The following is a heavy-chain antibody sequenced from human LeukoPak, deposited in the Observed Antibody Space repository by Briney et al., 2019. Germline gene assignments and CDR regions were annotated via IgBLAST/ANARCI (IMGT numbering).Heavy chain of an antibody. D-gene: IGHD2-15*01. CDR2: ISAYNGNT. CDR1: GYTFTSYG. J-gene: IGHJ4*02. V-gene: IGHV1-18*04. Sequence: ASVKVSCKASGYTFTSYGISWVRQAPGQGLEWMGWISAYNGNTNYAQKLQGRVTITTDTSTSTDYVELRSLRSDDTALYYCARVPTYCSGGSCYPDNYYFDYWGQGTLVTVSS. CDR3: ARVPTYCSGGSCYPDNYYFDY.